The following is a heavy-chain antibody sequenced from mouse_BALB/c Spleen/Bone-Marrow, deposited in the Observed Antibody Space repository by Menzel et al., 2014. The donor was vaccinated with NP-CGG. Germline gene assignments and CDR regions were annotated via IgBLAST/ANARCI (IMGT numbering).Heavy chain of an antibody. D-gene: IGHD2-4*01. CDR1: GFTFSSYG. CDR3: ARPYDFGAWFAY. CDR2: ISSGGSYT. V-gene: IGHV5-6*01. J-gene: IGHJ3*01. Sequence: EVQVVESGGDLVKPGGSLELSCAASGFTFSSYGMSWVRQTPDKRLEWVATISSGGSYTYYPDSVKGRFTISRDNAKNTLYLQMSSLKSEDTAMYYCARPYDFGAWFAYWGQGTLVTVSA.